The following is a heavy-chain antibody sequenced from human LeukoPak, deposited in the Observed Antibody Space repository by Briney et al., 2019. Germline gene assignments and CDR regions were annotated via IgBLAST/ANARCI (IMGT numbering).Heavy chain of an antibody. D-gene: IGHD5-24*01. CDR2: INHSGST. V-gene: IGHV4-34*01. J-gene: IGHJ6*03. Sequence: PSETLSLTCAVYGGSFSGYYWSWIRQPPGKGLEWIGEINHSGSTNYNPSLKSRVTIPVDTSKNQFSLKLSSVTAADTAVYYCARERVYYYYMDVWGKGTTVTVSS. CDR1: GGSFSGYY. CDR3: ARERVYYYYMDV.